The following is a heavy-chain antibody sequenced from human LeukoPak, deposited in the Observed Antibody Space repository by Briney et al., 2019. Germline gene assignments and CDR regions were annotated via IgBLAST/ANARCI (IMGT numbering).Heavy chain of an antibody. Sequence: SETLSLTCTVSGGSISSCYWSWIRQPPGKGLEWIGYIYYSGSTNYNPSLKSRVTISVDTSKNQFSLKLSSVTAADTAVYYCARVSSQGLARPCHSTNMYACGTGSPVT. V-gene: IGHV4-59*01. CDR2: IYYSGST. J-gene: IGHJ6*03. D-gene: IGHD6-19*01. CDR1: GGSISSCY. CDR3: ARVSSQGLARPCHSTNMYA.